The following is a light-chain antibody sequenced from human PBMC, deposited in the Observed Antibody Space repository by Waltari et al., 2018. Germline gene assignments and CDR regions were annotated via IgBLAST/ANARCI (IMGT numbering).Light chain of an antibody. CDR3: QQHHNSPYT. V-gene: IGKV1-5*03. J-gene: IGKJ2*01. CDR2: RAS. Sequence: DLQMTQSPSTLSASVGDRVSITCRTSQDVKKWVAWYQQKPGQAPHLLIYRASVLETGVPSRLSGSGSGTEFSLTISGLQPDDFATYYCQQHHNSPYTFGQGTKLEI. CDR1: QDVKKW.